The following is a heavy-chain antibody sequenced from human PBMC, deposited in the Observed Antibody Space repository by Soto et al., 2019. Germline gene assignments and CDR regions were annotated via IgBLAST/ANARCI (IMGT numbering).Heavy chain of an antibody. CDR2: INHSGST. Sequence: QVQLQQWGAGLLKPSETLSLTCAVYGGSFSGYYWSWIRQPPGKGLEWIGEINHSGSTNYNPSLKRRVTISVDTSKNQCSLKLSSVTAADTAVYYCARGLGSVVTKKTWFDPWGQGTLVTVSS. CDR3: ARGLGSVVTKKTWFDP. V-gene: IGHV4-34*01. D-gene: IGHD2-15*01. CDR1: GGSFSGYY. J-gene: IGHJ5*02.